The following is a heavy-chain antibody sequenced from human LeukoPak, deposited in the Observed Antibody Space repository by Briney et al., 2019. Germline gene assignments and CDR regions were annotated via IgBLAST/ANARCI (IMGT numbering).Heavy chain of an antibody. J-gene: IGHJ4*02. CDR3: AKDDYYGPGSYYNAFWTAFDY. Sequence: PGGSLRLSCAASGFTFSSYCMHWVRQAPGKGLEWVAVISYDGSNTYYADSVKGRFTISRDNSKNTLYLQMNSLRADDTAVYYCAKDDYYGPGSYYNAFWTAFDYWGQGTLVTVSS. V-gene: IGHV3-30*18. CDR1: GFTFSSYC. D-gene: IGHD3-10*01. CDR2: ISYDGSNT.